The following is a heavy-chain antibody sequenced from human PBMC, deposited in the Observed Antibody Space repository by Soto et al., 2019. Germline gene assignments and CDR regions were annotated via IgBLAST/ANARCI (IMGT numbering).Heavy chain of an antibody. V-gene: IGHV4-34*01. CDR1: GGSFSGYY. CDR3: ARGPDYSSAWYLDGMDV. D-gene: IGHD6-19*01. J-gene: IGHJ6*02. CDR2: INHSGST. Sequence: PSETLSLTCAVYGGSFSGYYWSWIRQPPGKGLEWIGEINHSGSTNYNPSLKSRVTISVDTSKNQFSLKLSSVTAADTAVYYCARGPDYSSAWYLDGMDVWGQGTTVTVSS.